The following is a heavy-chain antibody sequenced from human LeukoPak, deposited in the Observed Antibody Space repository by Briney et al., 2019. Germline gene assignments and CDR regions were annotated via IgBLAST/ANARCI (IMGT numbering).Heavy chain of an antibody. CDR2: INHSGST. V-gene: IGHV4-34*01. D-gene: IGHD3-9*01. J-gene: IGHJ5*02. CDR1: GGSFSGYY. CDR3: ARGGSYYDILTGYPQYNWFDP. Sequence: SETLSLTCAVYGGSFSGYYWSWIRQPPGKGLEWIGEINHSGSTNYNPSLKSRVTISVDTSKNQFSLKLSSVTAADTAVYYCARGGSYYDILTGYPQYNWFDPWGQGTLVTVSS.